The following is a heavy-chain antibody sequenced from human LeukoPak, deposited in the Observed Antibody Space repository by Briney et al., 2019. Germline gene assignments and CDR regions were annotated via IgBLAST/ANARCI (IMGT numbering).Heavy chain of an antibody. V-gene: IGHV3-23*01. Sequence: GGSLRLSCAASGIAFSGYAMTWVRQPPGKGLEWVSDIRDTGTTTHYADSVKGRFTMSSDNSKNTLYLQMNSLRAEDRAVYYGARDDATGRWFDPWGQGTLVTVSS. J-gene: IGHJ5*02. CDR2: IRDTGTTT. CDR3: ARDDATGRWFDP. D-gene: IGHD2-15*01. CDR1: GIAFSGYA.